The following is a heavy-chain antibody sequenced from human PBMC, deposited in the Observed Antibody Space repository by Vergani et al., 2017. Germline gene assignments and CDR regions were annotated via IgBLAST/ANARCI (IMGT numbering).Heavy chain of an antibody. J-gene: IGHJ5*02. CDR2: IDYSGNT. D-gene: IGHD6-6*01. V-gene: IGHV4-31*01. Sequence: QVQLQESGPGLVKPSQTLSLSCSVSGDSITSDGFYWNWIRQHPGKGLEWIGHIDYSGNTFYTSSLKSQITMSVDPSKNHFSLNLSSVTAADTAVYYCARGRGSVAARHNWLDPWGPGTLVTVSS. CDR1: GDSITSDGFY. CDR3: ARGRGSVAARHNWLDP.